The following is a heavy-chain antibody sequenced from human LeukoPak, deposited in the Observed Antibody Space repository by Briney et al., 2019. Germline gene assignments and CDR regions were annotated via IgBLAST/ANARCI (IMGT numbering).Heavy chain of an antibody. J-gene: IGHJ4*02. Sequence: GGSLRLSCAASAFTFSSYSMNWVRQAPGKGLQWVSYISSSSSTIYYADSVKGRFTISRDNAKNSLYLQMNSLRAEDTAVYYCARTGSTRPLDYWDQGTLVTVSS. CDR3: ARTGSTRPLDY. D-gene: IGHD6-6*01. CDR2: ISSSSSTI. V-gene: IGHV3-48*04. CDR1: AFTFSSYS.